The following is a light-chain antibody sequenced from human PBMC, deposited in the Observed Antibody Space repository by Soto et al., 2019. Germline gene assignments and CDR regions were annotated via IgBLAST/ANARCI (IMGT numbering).Light chain of an antibody. J-gene: IGLJ2*01. CDR2: EHN. CDR1: ISNIGVNY. Sequence: QSVLTQPPSVSAAPGLKVTISCSGSISNIGVNYVSWYQQLPGTAPKLLIYEHNKRPSGIPDRFSGSTSGTSATLGITGLQTGDEGDYYCATWDSNLRAVVFGGGTKVTVL. V-gene: IGLV1-51*01. CDR3: ATWDSNLRAVV.